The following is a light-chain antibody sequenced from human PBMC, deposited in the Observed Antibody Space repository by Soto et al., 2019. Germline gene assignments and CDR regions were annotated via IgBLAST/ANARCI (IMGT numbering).Light chain of an antibody. Sequence: DIQMTQSPSTLSASVGDRVTITCRASQSISSWLAWYQQKPGKAPKLLIYKSSSLESGVPSRFSGSGSGTEFTLTISSLQPDDFAPYYCQQYNSYSPYTCGQGTKLEIK. V-gene: IGKV1-5*03. CDR2: KSS. CDR1: QSISSW. J-gene: IGKJ2*01. CDR3: QQYNSYSPYT.